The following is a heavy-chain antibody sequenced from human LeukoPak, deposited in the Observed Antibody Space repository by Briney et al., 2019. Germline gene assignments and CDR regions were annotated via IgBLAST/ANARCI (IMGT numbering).Heavy chain of an antibody. CDR1: GGSFSGYY. Sequence: SETLSLTCAVYGGSFSGYYWSWIRQPPGKGLEWIGEVNHSGSTDYNPSLKSRVTISVDTSKNQFSLKLSSVTAADTAVYYCAREGPCGGSCYDAFDIWGQGTMVTVSS. V-gene: IGHV4-34*01. J-gene: IGHJ3*02. CDR3: AREGPCGGSCYDAFDI. D-gene: IGHD2-15*01. CDR2: VNHSGST.